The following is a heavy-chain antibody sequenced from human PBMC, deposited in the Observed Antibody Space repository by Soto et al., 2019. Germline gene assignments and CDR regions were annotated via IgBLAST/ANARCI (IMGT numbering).Heavy chain of an antibody. CDR2: INPSGGST. J-gene: IGHJ6*02. Sequence: ASVKVSCKASGYTFTSYYMHWVRQAPGQGLEWMGTINPSGGSTSYAQKFQGRVTMTRDTSTSTVYMELSSLRSEDTAVYYCARDRGLVVVVAATGRGMDVWGQGTTVTVSS. CDR3: ARDRGLVVVVAATGRGMDV. V-gene: IGHV1-46*01. CDR1: GYTFTSYY. D-gene: IGHD2-15*01.